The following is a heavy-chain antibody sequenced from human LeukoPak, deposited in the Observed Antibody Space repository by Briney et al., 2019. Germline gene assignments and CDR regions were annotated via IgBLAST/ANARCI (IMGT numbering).Heavy chain of an antibody. D-gene: IGHD1-1*01. CDR1: GFTFSIYW. Sequence: TGGSLRLSCAASGFTFSIYWMSWVRQAPGKGLEWVANIKEDGSEKYYVDSVKGRFTISRDNAKNSLYLQMNSLRAEDTAVYYCAGYGKSKLDYWGQGTLVTVSS. V-gene: IGHV3-7*05. CDR3: AGYGKSKLDY. CDR2: IKEDGSEK. J-gene: IGHJ4*02.